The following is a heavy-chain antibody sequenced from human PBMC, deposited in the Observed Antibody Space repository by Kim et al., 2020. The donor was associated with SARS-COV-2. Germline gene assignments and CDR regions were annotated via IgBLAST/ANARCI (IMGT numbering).Heavy chain of an antibody. CDR1: GDSVSNNSAA. Sequence: SQTLSLTCAISGDSVSNNSAAWNWIRQSPSRGLEWLGRTYYRSKWYNDYAVSVKSRITINPDTSKNQFSLQLNSVTPEDTAVYYCARAPNAGYSSSWYNYYYGMDVWGQGTTVTVSS. CDR2: TYYRSKWYN. CDR3: ARAPNAGYSSSWYNYYYGMDV. D-gene: IGHD6-13*01. V-gene: IGHV6-1*01. J-gene: IGHJ6*02.